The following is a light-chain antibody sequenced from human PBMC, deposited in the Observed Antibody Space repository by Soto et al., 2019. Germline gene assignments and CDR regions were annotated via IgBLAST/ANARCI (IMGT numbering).Light chain of an antibody. V-gene: IGLV2-14*03. Sequence: QSVLTQPASVSGSPGQSITISCTGTSSDVGSCNCVSWYQQHPGKAPKLMIYDVRRRPSGVSNRFSASKSGNTASLTISGLQAEDEADYYCSSYTSSPTLVFGGGTKVTVL. J-gene: IGLJ2*01. CDR1: SSDVGSCNC. CDR3: SSYTSSPTLV. CDR2: DVR.